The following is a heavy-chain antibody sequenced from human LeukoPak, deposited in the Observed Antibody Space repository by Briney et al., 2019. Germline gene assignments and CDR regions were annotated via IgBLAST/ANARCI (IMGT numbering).Heavy chain of an antibody. CDR3: ARVREMGNWFDP. CDR2: ISAYNGNT. D-gene: IGHD2-8*01. J-gene: IGHJ5*02. CDR1: GGTFTSYG. V-gene: IGHV1-18*01. Sequence: ASVKVSCKASGGTFTSYGISWVRQAPGQGLEWMGWISAYNGNTNYAQKLQGRVTMTTDTSTSTAYMELRSLRSDDTAVYYCARVREMGNWFDPWGQGTLVTVSP.